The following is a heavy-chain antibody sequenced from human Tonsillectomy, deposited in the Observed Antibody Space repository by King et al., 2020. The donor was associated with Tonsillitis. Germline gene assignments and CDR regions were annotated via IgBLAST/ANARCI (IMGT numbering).Heavy chain of an antibody. CDR1: GGSISSRSYY. D-gene: IGHD6-19*01. CDR2: IHYSGST. Sequence: QLQESGPGLVKPSETLSLTCTVPGGSISSRSYYWGWLRQPPGKGLEWIANIHYSGSTYYNPSLQSRVTISLDTPKNQFSLKVTAVTAADTAVYYCARAEGDGVAGIMYDPWGQGTLVTVSS. J-gene: IGHJ5*02. V-gene: IGHV4-39*07. CDR3: ARAEGDGVAGIMYDP.